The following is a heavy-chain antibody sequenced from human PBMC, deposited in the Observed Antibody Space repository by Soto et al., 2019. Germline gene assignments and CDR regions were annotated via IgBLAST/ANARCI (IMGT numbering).Heavy chain of an antibody. Sequence: GGSLRLSCEGFGFNFEDYAMHWIRQAPGKGLEWVSGINWNGGITGYADSVKGRFTVSRDNANNSLHLEMSSLKTEDTALYYCARGRGALTVVSNWFDPWGQGTLVTVSS. J-gene: IGHJ5*02. CDR3: ARGRGALTVVSNWFDP. D-gene: IGHD2-15*01. CDR1: GFNFEDYA. V-gene: IGHV3-9*01. CDR2: INWNGGIT.